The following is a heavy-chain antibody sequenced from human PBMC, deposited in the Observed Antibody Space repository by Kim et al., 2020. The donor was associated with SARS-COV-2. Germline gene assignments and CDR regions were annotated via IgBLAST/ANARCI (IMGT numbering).Heavy chain of an antibody. CDR2: ISSNGGST. J-gene: IGHJ2*01. CDR3: VASSGCPFRGICGYFDL. V-gene: IGHV3-64D*09. D-gene: IGHD6-19*01. Sequence: GGSLRLSCSASGFTFSSYAMHWVRQAPGKGLEYVSAISSNGGSTYYADSVKGRFTISRDNSKNTLYLQMSSLRAEDTAVYYCVASSGCPFRGICGYFDLWGRGTLVTVSS. CDR1: GFTFSSYA.